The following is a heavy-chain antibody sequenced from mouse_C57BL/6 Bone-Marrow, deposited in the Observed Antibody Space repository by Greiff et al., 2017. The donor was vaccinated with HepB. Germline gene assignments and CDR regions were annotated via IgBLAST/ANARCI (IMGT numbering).Heavy chain of an antibody. D-gene: IGHD1-1*01. CDR2: IDPSDSYT. J-gene: IGHJ3*01. V-gene: IGHV1-69*01. CDR1: GYTFTSYW. CDR3: AMGYYGSRETAWCAY. Sequence: QVQLQQPGAELVMPGASVKLSCKASGYTFTSYWMHWVKQRPGQGLEWIGEIDPSDSYTTYNQKFKGKSTLTVDKSSSTAYMQLSSLTSEDSAVYYWAMGYYGSRETAWCAYWGQGTLVTVSA.